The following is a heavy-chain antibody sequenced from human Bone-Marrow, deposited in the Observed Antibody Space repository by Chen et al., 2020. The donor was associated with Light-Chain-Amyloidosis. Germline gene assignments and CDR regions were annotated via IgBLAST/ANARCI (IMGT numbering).Heavy chain of an antibody. CDR3: ARGFATDY. CDR1: GFTFSDFG. CDR2: QWFNGND. J-gene: IGHJ4*02. D-gene: IGHD2-15*01. Sequence: VQLVESGGGVAQPGTSLRLSCAASGFTFSDFGFHWVRQAPGKGLEWVAVQWFNGNDNYADSVRGRFTISRDSSKNMLFLQLNSLRVEDTAIYYCARGFATDYWGQGTLVTVSS. V-gene: IGHV3-33*01.